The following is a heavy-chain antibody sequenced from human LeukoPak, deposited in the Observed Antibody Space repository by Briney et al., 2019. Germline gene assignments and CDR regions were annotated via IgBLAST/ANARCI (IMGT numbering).Heavy chain of an antibody. Sequence: GESLKISCKGSGYSFTSYWIGWVRQMPGKGLEWMGIICPGDSDTRYSPTFQGQVTISADKSINTAYLQWSSLKASDTAMYYCARRLIASEPFDYWGQGTLVTVSS. CDR2: ICPGDSDT. J-gene: IGHJ4*02. D-gene: IGHD2-21*01. CDR1: GYSFTSYW. V-gene: IGHV5-51*01. CDR3: ARRLIASEPFDY.